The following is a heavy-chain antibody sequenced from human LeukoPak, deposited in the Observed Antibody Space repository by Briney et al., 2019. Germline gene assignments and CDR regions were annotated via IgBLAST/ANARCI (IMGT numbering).Heavy chain of an antibody. CDR1: GFTFSSYG. Sequence: GRSLRLSCAASGFTFSSYGMHWVRQAPGKGLEWVAVIWYDGSNKCYADSVKGRYTISRDNSKNTLYLQMNSLRAEDTAVYYCARDLGLWLVQSAFDIWGQGTMVTVSS. CDR3: ARDLGLWLVQSAFDI. CDR2: IWYDGSNK. V-gene: IGHV3-33*01. D-gene: IGHD6-19*01. J-gene: IGHJ3*02.